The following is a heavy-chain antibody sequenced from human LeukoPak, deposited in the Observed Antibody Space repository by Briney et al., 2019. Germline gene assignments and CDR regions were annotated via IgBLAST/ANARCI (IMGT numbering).Heavy chain of an antibody. CDR2: IYSGGST. J-gene: IGHJ3*02. V-gene: IGHV3-53*01. Sequence: GGSLRLSCAASGFTVSSNYMSWVRQAPGKGLEWVSVIYSGGSTYYADSVKGRFTISRDNSKNTLYLQMNSLRAEDTAVYYCARLAVRGAISDAFDIWGQGTMVTVSS. D-gene: IGHD3-10*01. CDR3: ARLAVRGAISDAFDI. CDR1: GFTVSSNY.